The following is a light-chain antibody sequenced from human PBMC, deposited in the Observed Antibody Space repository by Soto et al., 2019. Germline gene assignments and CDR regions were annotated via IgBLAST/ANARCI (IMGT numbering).Light chain of an antibody. Sequence: QPVLTQPASVSGSPGQSITISCTGTSSDVGAYNYVSWYQQHPTKAPKLIIYEVNNRPSGVSSRFSGSKSGNTASLTISGLQAEDEADYYCSSFTTSGTWVFGGGTKLTVL. CDR2: EVN. J-gene: IGLJ3*02. CDR3: SSFTTSGTWV. CDR1: SSDVGAYNY. V-gene: IGLV2-14*01.